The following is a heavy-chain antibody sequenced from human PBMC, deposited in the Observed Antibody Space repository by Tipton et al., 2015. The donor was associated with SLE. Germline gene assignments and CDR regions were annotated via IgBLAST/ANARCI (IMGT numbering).Heavy chain of an antibody. D-gene: IGHD2-2*01. CDR2: IYTGGNT. Sequence: TLSLTCAVSGYSITSGYYWAWIRQPPGKGLEWIGRIYTGGNTKYNPSLESRVTLSADASKAQFSLKLTSVTAADTAVYYCVVCSPSSCAYFDYWGQGRLVTVSS. CDR1: GYSITSGYY. CDR3: VVCSPSSCAYFDY. J-gene: IGHJ4*02. V-gene: IGHV4-38-2*01.